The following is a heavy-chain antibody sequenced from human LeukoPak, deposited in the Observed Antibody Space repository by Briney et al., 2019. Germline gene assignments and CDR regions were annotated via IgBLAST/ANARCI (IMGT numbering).Heavy chain of an antibody. CDR1: GFTFSSYE. J-gene: IGHJ6*02. V-gene: IGHV3-48*03. CDR2: ISSSGSTI. CDR3: ARGPEIFSGYYYYYYGMDV. Sequence: GGSLRLSCAASGFTFSSYEMNWVRQAPGKGLEWVSYISSSGSTIYYADSVKGRFTISRDNAKNSLYLQMNGLRAEDTAVYYCARGPEIFSGYYYYYYGMDVWGQGTTVTVSS. D-gene: IGHD3-9*01.